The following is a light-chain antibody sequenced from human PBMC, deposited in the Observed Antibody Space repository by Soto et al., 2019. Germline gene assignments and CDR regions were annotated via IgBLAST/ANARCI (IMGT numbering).Light chain of an antibody. Sequence: QSVLTQPPSVSGAPGQRVTISCTGSSSNIGAGYAVHWYQQLPGTAPKLLISDNTNRPSGVPDRFSASKSGTTASLAITGLKAEDEAEYYCQSYDNSHDCDVIFGGGTKLTVL. CDR3: QSYDNSHDCDVI. CDR2: DNT. V-gene: IGLV1-40*01. CDR1: SSNIGAGYA. J-gene: IGLJ2*01.